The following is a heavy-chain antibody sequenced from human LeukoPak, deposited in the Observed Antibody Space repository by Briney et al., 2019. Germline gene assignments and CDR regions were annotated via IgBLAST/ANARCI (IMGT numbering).Heavy chain of an antibody. CDR3: ARDRGTIRYFDSAFDY. D-gene: IGHD3-9*01. J-gene: IGHJ4*02. Sequence: PGGSLRLSCAASGFTFSSYSMNWVRQAPGKGLEWVSYISSSSSTIYYADSVKGRFTISRDNAKNSLYLQMNSLRAEDTAVYYCARDRGTIRYFDSAFDYWGQGTLVTVSS. CDR2: ISSSSSTI. CDR1: GFTFSSYS. V-gene: IGHV3-48*01.